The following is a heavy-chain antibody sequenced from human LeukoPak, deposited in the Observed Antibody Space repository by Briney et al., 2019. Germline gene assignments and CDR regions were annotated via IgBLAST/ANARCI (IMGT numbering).Heavy chain of an antibody. CDR2: VFYSGSN. V-gene: IGHV4-59*08. J-gene: IGHJ4*02. CDR1: GGSIIGHW. Sequence: SETLSLTCSVSGGSIIGHWWSWIRQPPGKGLEWIGDVFYSGSNNYNPSLKSRLTISLDTSKNQFSLNLRSVTTTDTAMYYCARRNTADASIDFWGQGTLVTASS. CDR3: ARRNTADASIDF. D-gene: IGHD4-17*01.